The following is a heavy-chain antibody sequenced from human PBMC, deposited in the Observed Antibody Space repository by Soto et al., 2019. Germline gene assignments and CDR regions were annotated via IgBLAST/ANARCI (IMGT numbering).Heavy chain of an antibody. CDR1: GFTFSSYG. D-gene: IGHD3-10*01. V-gene: IGHV3-33*01. CDR2: IWYDGSNK. Sequence: GGSLRLSCAASGFTFSSYGMHWVRQAPGKGLEWVAVIWYDGSNKYYADSVKGRFTISRDNSKNTLYLQMNSLRAEDTAVYYCARALTMVRGVDYYYGMDVWGQGTTVTVSS. CDR3: ARALTMVRGVDYYYGMDV. J-gene: IGHJ6*02.